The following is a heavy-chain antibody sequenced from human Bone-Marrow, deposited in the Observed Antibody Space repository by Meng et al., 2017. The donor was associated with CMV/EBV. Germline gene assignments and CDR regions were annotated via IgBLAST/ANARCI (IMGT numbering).Heavy chain of an antibody. CDR2: TYYRSKWYN. Sequence: QVQLQQSGPGLVKPSQTLSLTCAISGDSVSRENVAWIWIRQSPSRGLGWLARTYYRSKWYNDYAPSVKSRITVNTDTSKNQFSLQLNSVTPEDTAAYFCARDVDSWGQGTLVTVSS. CDR1: GDSVSRENVA. CDR3: ARDVDS. J-gene: IGHJ4*02. V-gene: IGHV6-1*01.